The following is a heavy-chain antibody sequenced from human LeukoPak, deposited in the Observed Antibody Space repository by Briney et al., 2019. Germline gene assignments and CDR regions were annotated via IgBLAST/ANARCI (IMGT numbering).Heavy chain of an antibody. V-gene: IGHV4-34*01. Sequence: SETLSLTCAVYGGSFSGYYWSWIRQPPGKGLEWIGEINHSGSTIYSPSLKSQVTISLDTSKNQFSLKLSSVTAADTAVYYCASGTSGYAYEDYFDYWGQGTLVTVSS. CDR2: INHSGST. D-gene: IGHD5-12*01. J-gene: IGHJ4*02. CDR1: GGSFSGYY. CDR3: ASGTSGYAYEDYFDY.